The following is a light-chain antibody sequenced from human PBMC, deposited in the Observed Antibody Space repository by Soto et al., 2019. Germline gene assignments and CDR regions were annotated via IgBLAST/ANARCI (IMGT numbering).Light chain of an antibody. V-gene: IGKV1-13*02. Sequence: AIQLTQSPSSLSASVGDRVTITCRASQGISSALAWYQHKPGRAPRLLIYDAYSLQSGVSSRFSGSVSGTDFTLTISSLQPEDFATYYCQQFQSYALTFGGGTKLEIK. CDR3: QQFQSYALT. CDR2: DAY. J-gene: IGKJ4*01. CDR1: QGISSA.